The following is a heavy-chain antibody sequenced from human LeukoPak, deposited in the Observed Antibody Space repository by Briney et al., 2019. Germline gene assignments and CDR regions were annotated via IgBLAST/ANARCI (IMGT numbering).Heavy chain of an antibody. CDR3: QKEGTQGAHYYMDV. V-gene: IGHV3-48*01. J-gene: IGHJ6*03. D-gene: IGHD1-1*01. CDR2: ISSTISTI. CDR1: GFTFRTYS. Sequence: GGSLRLSCAASGFTFRTYSMNWVRQAPGKGLEWVSFISSTISTIYYADSVKGRFIISRDNAKNSLYLQMNSLRAEDTAVYYCQKEGTQGAHYYMDVWGKGTTVIVSS.